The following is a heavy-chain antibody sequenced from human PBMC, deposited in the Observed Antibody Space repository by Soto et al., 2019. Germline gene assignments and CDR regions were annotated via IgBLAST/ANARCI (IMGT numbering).Heavy chain of an antibody. Sequence: PSETLSLTCTVSGGSISSYYWSWIRQPPGKGLEWIGYIYYSGSTNYNPSLKSRVTISVDTSKNQFSLKLSSVTAADTAVYYCARHASRRRVLVVSAPNYFDYSGQGTLVTVSS. CDR3: ARHASRRRVLVVSAPNYFDY. CDR2: IYYSGST. V-gene: IGHV4-59*08. J-gene: IGHJ4*02. CDR1: GGSISSYY. D-gene: IGHD2-8*01.